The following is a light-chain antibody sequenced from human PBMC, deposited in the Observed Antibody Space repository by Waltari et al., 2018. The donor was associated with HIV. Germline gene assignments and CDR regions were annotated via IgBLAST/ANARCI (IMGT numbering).Light chain of an antibody. CDR3: QSYDGTNWV. J-gene: IGLJ3*02. CDR2: ADY. Sequence: NFVLTQPHPLSESPGKTVIIPCTRSSGSIGSAYVQWYQQRPGSSPSTVIYADYQRPSGVPDRFSGSVDSSSNSASLTISGLRSDDEADYYCQSYDGTNWVFGGGTKLTVL. V-gene: IGLV6-57*01. CDR1: SGSIGSAY.